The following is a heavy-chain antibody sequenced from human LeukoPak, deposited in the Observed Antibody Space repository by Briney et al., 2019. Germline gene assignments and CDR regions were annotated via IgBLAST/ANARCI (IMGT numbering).Heavy chain of an antibody. CDR2: IYSGGST. Sequence: GGSLRLSCAASGVTVSDNYMSWVRQAPGKGLEWVSLIYSGGSTYYADSVKGRFTISRDNSKNTLYLQMNRLRAEDTAVYYCASLFRPLYHWGQGTLVTVSS. CDR1: GVTVSDNY. CDR3: ASLFRPLYH. V-gene: IGHV3-53*01. J-gene: IGHJ4*01.